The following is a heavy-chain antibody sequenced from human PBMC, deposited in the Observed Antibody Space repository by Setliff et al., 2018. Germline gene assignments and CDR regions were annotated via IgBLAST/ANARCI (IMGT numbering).Heavy chain of an antibody. J-gene: IGHJ6*02. Sequence: SETLSLTCTVSGGSISSSSYYWGWIRQPPGKGLEWIGSIYYSGSTYYNPSLKSRVTLSVDTSKNQFSPKLSSVTAADTAVYYCARLLAGTGGFFYYGVDVWGQGTTVTVSS. CDR2: IYYSGST. V-gene: IGHV4-39*07. CDR1: GGSISSSSYY. D-gene: IGHD6-19*01. CDR3: ARLLAGTGGFFYYGVDV.